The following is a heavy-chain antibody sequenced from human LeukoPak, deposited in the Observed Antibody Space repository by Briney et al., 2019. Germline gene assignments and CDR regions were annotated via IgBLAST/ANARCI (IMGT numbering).Heavy chain of an antibody. CDR2: STSDGNSA. V-gene: IGHV3-48*04. CDR1: GFVFSSYP. Sequence: QSGGSLRLSCAGSGFVFSSYPMNWVRQGQGKGLEWVSHSTSDGNSAWYPESVKGRFTISRDNANNLLFLQMNSLRVEDTAIYYCVTDLAWGFDHWGQGSLVTVSS. J-gene: IGHJ4*02. D-gene: IGHD7-27*01. CDR3: VTDLAWGFDH.